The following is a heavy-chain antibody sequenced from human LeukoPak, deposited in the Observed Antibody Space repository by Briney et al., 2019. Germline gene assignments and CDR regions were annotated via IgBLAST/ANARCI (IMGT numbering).Heavy chain of an antibody. Sequence: SETLSLTCTVSGGSISSYYWSWIRQPPGKGLEWIGYIYYSGSTNYNPSLKSRVTISVDTSKNQFSLKLSSVTAADTAVYYCARGPERWLQLSADFDYWGQGTLVTVSS. D-gene: IGHD5-24*01. V-gene: IGHV4-59*12. CDR2: IYYSGST. CDR1: GGSISSYY. J-gene: IGHJ4*02. CDR3: ARGPERWLQLSADFDY.